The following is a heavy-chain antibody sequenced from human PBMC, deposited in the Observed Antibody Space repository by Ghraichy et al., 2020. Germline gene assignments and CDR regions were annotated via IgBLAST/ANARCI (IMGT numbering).Heavy chain of an antibody. CDR3: TTHGETWLQFNY. D-gene: IGHD5-24*01. CDR2: IKSKTYGGTT. V-gene: IGHV3-15*01. CDR1: GFTFSNAW. J-gene: IGHJ4*02. Sequence: GGSLRLSCAASGFTFSNAWMSWVRQAPGKGLEWVGRIKSKTYGGTTDYAAPVKGRFTISRDDSKNTLFLQMNSLKTEDTAVYYCTTHGETWLQFNYWGQGALVSVSS.